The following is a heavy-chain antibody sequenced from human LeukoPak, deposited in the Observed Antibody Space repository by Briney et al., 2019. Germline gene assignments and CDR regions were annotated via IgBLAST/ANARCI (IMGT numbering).Heavy chain of an antibody. J-gene: IGHJ4*02. CDR1: GFTFSSYA. V-gene: IGHV3-23*01. CDR2: ISGSGGST. CDR3: AKARGVIVGTFDY. Sequence: GGSLRLSCAASGFTFSSYAMSWVRQAPGKGLEWVSAISGSGGSTYYADSVKGRFTTSRDNSKNTLYLQMNSLRAEDTAVYYCAKARGVIVGTFDYWGQGTLVTVSS. D-gene: IGHD3-16*02.